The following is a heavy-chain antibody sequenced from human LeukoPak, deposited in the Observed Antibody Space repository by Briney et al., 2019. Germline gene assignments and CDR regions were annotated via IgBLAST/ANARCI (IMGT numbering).Heavy chain of an antibody. CDR1: GYTFTSYD. Sequence: ASVKVSCKASGYTFTSYDINWVRQATGQGLEWMGWMNPNSGNTGYAQKFQGRVTMTRNTSISTAYMELSSLRSEDTAVYYCARANYDILTGTTNWFDPWGKGTLVTVSS. D-gene: IGHD3-9*01. CDR2: MNPNSGNT. V-gene: IGHV1-8*01. CDR3: ARANYDILTGTTNWFDP. J-gene: IGHJ5*02.